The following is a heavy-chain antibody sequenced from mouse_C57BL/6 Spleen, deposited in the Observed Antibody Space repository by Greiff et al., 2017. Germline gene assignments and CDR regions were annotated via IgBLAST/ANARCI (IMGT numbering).Heavy chain of an antibody. D-gene: IGHD1-1*01. V-gene: IGHV1-66*01. CDR2: IYPGSGNI. J-gene: IGHJ2*01. CDR3: ARSSSYVDY. Sequence: QVQLQQSGPELVKPGASVKISCKASGYSFTSYYIHWVKQRPGQGLEWIGWIYPGSGNIKYNEKFTGKATLTADTSSSTVYMRLSSLTSEDSAVYCCARSSSYVDYWGQGTTLTVSS. CDR1: GYSFTSYY.